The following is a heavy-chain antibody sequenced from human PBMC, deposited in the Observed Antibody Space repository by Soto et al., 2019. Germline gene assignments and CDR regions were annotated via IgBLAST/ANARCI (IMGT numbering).Heavy chain of an antibody. V-gene: IGHV1-69*13. CDR1: GGTFSSYA. J-gene: IGHJ4*02. CDR3: TRDSRYSGYDFHY. CDR2: IIPIFGTA. D-gene: IGHD5-12*01. Sequence: SVKVSCKASGGTFSSYAISWMRQAPGQGLEWMGGIIPIFGTANYAQKFQGRVTITADESTSTAHMELSSLRSEDTAVYYCTRDSRYSGYDFHYWGQGTLVTVSS.